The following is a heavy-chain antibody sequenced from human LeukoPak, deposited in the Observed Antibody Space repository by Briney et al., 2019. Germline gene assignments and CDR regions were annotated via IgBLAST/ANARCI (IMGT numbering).Heavy chain of an antibody. CDR1: GGSISSYY. J-gene: IGHJ5*02. Sequence: SETLSLTCTVSGGSISSYYWSWIRQPPGKGLEWIGYIYYSGSTNYNPSLKSRVTISVDTSKNQFSLKLSSVTAADTAVYYCARLLSGWTPWNWFDPWGQGTLVTVSS. V-gene: IGHV4-59*08. CDR2: IYYSGST. CDR3: ARLLSGWTPWNWFDP. D-gene: IGHD6-19*01.